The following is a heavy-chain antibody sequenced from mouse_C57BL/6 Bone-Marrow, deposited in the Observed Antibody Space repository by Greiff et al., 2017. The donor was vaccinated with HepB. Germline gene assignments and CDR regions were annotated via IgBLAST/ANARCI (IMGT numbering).Heavy chain of an antibody. D-gene: IGHD2-4*01. V-gene: IGHV1-19*01. J-gene: IGHJ1*03. CDR1: GYTFTDYY. CDR3: ARGDYYDYDWYFDV. CDR2: INPYNGGT. Sequence: EVQLQQSGPVLVKPGASVKMSCKASGYTFTDYYMNWVKQSHGKSLEWIGVINPYNGGTSYNQKFKGKATLTVDKSSSTAYMELNSLTSVDSAVYYCARGDYYDYDWYFDVWGTGTTVTVSS.